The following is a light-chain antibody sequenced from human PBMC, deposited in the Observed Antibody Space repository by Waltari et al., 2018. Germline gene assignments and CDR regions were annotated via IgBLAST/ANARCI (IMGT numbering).Light chain of an antibody. J-gene: IGLJ7*01. V-gene: IGLV4-69*02. CDR3: QTWDSDNGI. Sequence: QPVLTQSPSASASLGASVNLTCTLSTGRSSYGIAWHQQQQGKAPRFLMRLNSDGTHIKGEEIPGRFSGSSSGAERQLRIANHQSEDEADYYCQTWDSDNGIFGGGTRLTVL. CDR2: LNSDGTH. CDR1: TGRSSYG.